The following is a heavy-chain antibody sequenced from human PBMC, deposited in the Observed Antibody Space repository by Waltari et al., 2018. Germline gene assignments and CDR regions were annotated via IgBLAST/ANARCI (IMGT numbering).Heavy chain of an antibody. D-gene: IGHD4-17*01. Sequence: QVQLQESGPGLVKPSQTLSLTCTVSGGSIRSGGHYWSWIRQHPGKGLEWIGYIYYSGTTYYNPSLKSLVTISVDTSKNQFSLKLSSVAAADTAVYYCARVVADDYGDYNFDYWGQGTLVTVSS. CDR3: ARVVADDYGDYNFDY. CDR1: GGSIRSGGHY. J-gene: IGHJ4*02. V-gene: IGHV4-31*01. CDR2: IYYSGTT.